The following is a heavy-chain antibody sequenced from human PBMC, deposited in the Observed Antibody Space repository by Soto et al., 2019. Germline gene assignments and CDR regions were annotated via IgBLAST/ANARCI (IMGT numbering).Heavy chain of an antibody. V-gene: IGHV3-30*03. CDR2: ISYDGGLQ. CDR1: GFTFTSYG. Sequence: QAHLVESGGGVVQPGRSLRLSCAASGFTFTSYGMHWFRQAPGTRLEWVAVISYDGGLQHYADSVKGRFTISRDNSENMVLLQMNSLRAEDTAVYYCVSDRGYGHDSVPYSWGQGTLVSVSS. D-gene: IGHD5-18*01. J-gene: IGHJ4*02. CDR3: VSDRGYGHDSVPYS.